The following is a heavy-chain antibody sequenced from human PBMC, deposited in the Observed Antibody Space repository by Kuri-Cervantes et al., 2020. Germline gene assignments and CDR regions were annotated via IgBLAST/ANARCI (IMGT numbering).Heavy chain of an antibody. D-gene: IGHD4-17*01. J-gene: IGHJ3*02. CDR1: GGTFSSYA. Sequence: SVKVSCKASGGTFSSYAISWVRQAPGQGLEWKGGIIPIFGTANYAQKFQGRVTITADESTSTAYMELSSLRSEDTAVYYCARDSTRSYGDLRRGAFDIWGQGTMVTVSS. CDR3: ARDSTRSYGDLRRGAFDI. CDR2: IIPIFGTA. V-gene: IGHV1-69*13.